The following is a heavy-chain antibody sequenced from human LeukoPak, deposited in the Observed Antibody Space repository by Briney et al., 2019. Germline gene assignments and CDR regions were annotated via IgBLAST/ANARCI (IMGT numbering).Heavy chain of an antibody. Sequence: ASVKVSCKASGYTFTSYGISWVRQAPGQGLEWMGWISAYNGNTNYAQKLQGRVTMTTDTSTGTAYMELRSLRSDDTAVYYCARDRPIPRIVGDVNRHFDYWGQGTLVTVSS. CDR3: ARDRPIPRIVGDVNRHFDY. J-gene: IGHJ4*02. CDR1: GYTFTSYG. CDR2: ISAYNGNT. V-gene: IGHV1-18*01. D-gene: IGHD1-26*01.